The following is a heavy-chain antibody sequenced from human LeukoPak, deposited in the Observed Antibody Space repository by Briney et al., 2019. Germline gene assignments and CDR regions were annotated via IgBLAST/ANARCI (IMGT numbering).Heavy chain of an antibody. V-gene: IGHV3-30-3*01. CDR1: GFSFSSYA. CDR3: ARESGALRGYSFGL. Sequence: GRSLRLSCAASGFSFSSYAMPWVRQAAGKGVGGVAITTSDESNKHYADSVKGRFTISRDNSKNTLYLQMNSLRAEDTAVYYCARESGALRGYSFGLWGQGTLVTVSS. J-gene: IGHJ4*02. CDR2: TTSDESNK. D-gene: IGHD5-18*01.